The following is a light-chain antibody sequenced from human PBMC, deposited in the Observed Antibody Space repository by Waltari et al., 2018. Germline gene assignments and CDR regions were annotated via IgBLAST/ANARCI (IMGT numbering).Light chain of an antibody. J-gene: IGLJ2*01. CDR3: QVWDNTSDHVV. CDR2: DDT. V-gene: IGLV3-21*02. Sequence: QEKSGPAPVVVIYDDTVWPSGIPARFSGSNSGNTASLTISRVEAGDEADYYCQVWDNTSDHVVFGGGTKLAVL.